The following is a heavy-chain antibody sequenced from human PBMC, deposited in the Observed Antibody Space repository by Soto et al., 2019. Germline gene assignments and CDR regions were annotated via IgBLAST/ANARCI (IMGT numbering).Heavy chain of an antibody. CDR1: GFTFSGSA. J-gene: IGHJ4*02. V-gene: IGHV3-73*01. CDR2: IRSKANSYAT. D-gene: IGHD3-22*01. Sequence: PGGSLRLSCADSGFTFSGSAMHWVRQASGKGLEWVGRIRSKANSYATAYAASVKGRFTISRDDSKNTAYLQMNSPKTEDTAVYYCTRHGKDYYDSSGYYYWGQGTLVTVSS. CDR3: TRHGKDYYDSSGYYY.